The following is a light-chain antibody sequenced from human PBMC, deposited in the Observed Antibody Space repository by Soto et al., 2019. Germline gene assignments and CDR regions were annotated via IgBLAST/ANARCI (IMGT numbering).Light chain of an antibody. Sequence: IPMTQSPSSLSASVGDRVTITCRASQGIRNDLGWYQQKQGKXHKRLIYAASSLQSGVPSRFSGSGSGTELTITITSLQPEDFETYYCLQHNSYPRTFGQGTKVDIK. V-gene: IGKV1-17*01. J-gene: IGKJ1*01. CDR1: QGIRND. CDR2: AAS. CDR3: LQHNSYPRT.